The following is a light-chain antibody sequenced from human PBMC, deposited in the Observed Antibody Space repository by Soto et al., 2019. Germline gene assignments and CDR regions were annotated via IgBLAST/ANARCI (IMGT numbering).Light chain of an antibody. CDR2: GAS. V-gene: IGKV3-20*01. CDR3: QQYGSSPLT. J-gene: IGKJ1*01. CDR1: QSVSSSY. Sequence: EIVLTHSPGTLSLSPGERATLSCRASQSVSSSYFAWYQQKPGQAPRLLIYGASSRATGIPDRFSGSGSGTDFTLTISRLEPEDFAVYYCQQYGSSPLTFGQGTNLEIK.